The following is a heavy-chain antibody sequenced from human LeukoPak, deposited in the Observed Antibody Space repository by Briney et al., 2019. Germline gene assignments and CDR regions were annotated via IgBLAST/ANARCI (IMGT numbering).Heavy chain of an antibody. CDR3: ARGLAGAASGAVYFDL. J-gene: IGHJ2*01. V-gene: IGHV4-59*01. Sequence: SETLSLTCTVSTGSITYWNWIRQPPGKGLEWIGVVYNSGRTEHNPSLESRVTISTDTSKNQVSLKLTSVTAADTAVYYCARGLAGAASGAVYFDLWGRGTLVTVSS. CDR1: TGSITY. CDR2: VYNSGRT. D-gene: IGHD2-15*01.